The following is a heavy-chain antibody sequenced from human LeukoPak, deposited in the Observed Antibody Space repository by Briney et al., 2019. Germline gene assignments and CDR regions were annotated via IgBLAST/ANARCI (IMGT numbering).Heavy chain of an antibody. CDR2: ISDSGGST. Sequence: GGSLRLSCAASEFTFSNYAMSWVRQAPGKGLEWVSAISDSGGSTYYADSVKGRFTISRDNSKNTLYLQMNSLRAEDTAVYYCAQVAVADDYWGQGTLVTVSS. V-gene: IGHV3-23*01. CDR1: EFTFSNYA. J-gene: IGHJ4*02. CDR3: AQVAVADDY. D-gene: IGHD6-19*01.